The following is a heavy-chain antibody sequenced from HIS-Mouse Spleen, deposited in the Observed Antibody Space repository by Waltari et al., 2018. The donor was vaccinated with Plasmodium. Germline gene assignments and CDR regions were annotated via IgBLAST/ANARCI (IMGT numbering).Heavy chain of an antibody. CDR2: IYYSGST. V-gene: IGHV4-31*03. CDR3: VRWVGSWVDA. Sequence: QVQPQESAPGLVKPSQTLSSTCTVSGGSISSGAYYWSGIRQHPGKGLEWSGYIYYSGSTYNNPSLKSRVAISVDTAKNQFSLILSSVAAADTAVDYSVRWVGSWVDAWGEGTLVTVSS. D-gene: IGHD1-26*01. J-gene: IGHJ5*02. CDR1: GGSISSGAYY.